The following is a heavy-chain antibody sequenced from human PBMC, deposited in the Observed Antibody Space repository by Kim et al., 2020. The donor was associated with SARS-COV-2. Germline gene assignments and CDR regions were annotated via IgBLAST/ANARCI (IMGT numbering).Heavy chain of an antibody. CDR1: GYTFTNYY. CDR2: INPSGGST. D-gene: IGHD2-21*02. V-gene: IGHV1-46*01. J-gene: IGHJ3*02. CDR3: ARETANDAFDI. Sequence: ASVKVSCKASGYTFTNYYMHWVRQAPGQGLEWMGIINPSGGSTTYAQKFQGRVTMTRDTSTSTVYMELSSLRSEDTAVYYGARETANDAFDIWGQGTMVTVSS.